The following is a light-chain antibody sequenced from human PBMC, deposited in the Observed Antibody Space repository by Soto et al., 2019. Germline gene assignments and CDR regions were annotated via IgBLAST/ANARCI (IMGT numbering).Light chain of an antibody. CDR3: SSYTSSSTRV. J-gene: IGLJ1*01. Sequence: QSVLTQPASVSGSPGQSSTISCTGTSSDVGGYNYVSWYQQHPGKAPKLMIYDVSNRPSGVSNRFTGSKPGNTASLTISGLQAEDEADYYCSSYTSSSTRVFGTGNKVTVL. CDR1: SSDVGGYNY. CDR2: DVS. V-gene: IGLV2-14*01.